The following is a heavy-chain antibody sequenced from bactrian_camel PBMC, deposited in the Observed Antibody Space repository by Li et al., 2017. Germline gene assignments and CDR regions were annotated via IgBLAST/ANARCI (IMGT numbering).Heavy chain of an antibody. D-gene: IGHD5*01. CDR2: IASKGGTT. CDR3: AAAERVVSRVGYPADFGY. CDR1: GFAFSSYW. V-gene: IGHV3S6*01. J-gene: IGHJ6*01. Sequence: HVQLVESGGGLVQPGGSLRLSCAASGFAFSSYWMYWVRQAPGKGLEWVSGIASKGGTTYYTDSVKDRFTISRDNAENTVYLQMSSLKPEDTAVYYCAAAERVVSRVGYPADFGYWGQGTQVTVS.